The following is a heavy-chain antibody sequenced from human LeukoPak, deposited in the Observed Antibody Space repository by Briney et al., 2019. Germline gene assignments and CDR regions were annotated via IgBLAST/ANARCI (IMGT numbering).Heavy chain of an antibody. V-gene: IGHV1-46*01. CDR1: GYTFTSYY. D-gene: IGHD6-19*01. Sequence: ASVKVSCKASGYTFTSYYMHWVRQAPGQGLGWMGIINPSGGSTSYAQKFQGRVTMTRDMSTSTVYMELSSLRSEDTAVYYCARDLFGSVAGTGTLGYWGQGTQVTVSS. CDR2: INPSGGST. J-gene: IGHJ4*02. CDR3: ARDLFGSVAGTGTLGY.